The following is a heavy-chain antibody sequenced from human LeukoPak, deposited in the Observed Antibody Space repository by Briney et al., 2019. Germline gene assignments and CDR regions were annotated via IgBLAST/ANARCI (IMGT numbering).Heavy chain of an antibody. Sequence: GGSLRLSCAASGFTFSSYSMNWVRQAPGKGLEWVSYISSSSSTIYYADSVKGRFTISRDNAKNSLYLQMNSLRAEDTAVYYCARDRPEPGIAAAGNDYWGQGTLVTVSS. CDR3: ARDRPEPGIAAAGNDY. J-gene: IGHJ4*02. D-gene: IGHD6-13*01. V-gene: IGHV3-48*04. CDR2: ISSSSSTI. CDR1: GFTFSSYS.